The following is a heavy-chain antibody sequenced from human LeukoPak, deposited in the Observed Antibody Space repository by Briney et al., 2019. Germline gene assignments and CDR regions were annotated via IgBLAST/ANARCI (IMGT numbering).Heavy chain of an antibody. D-gene: IGHD5-24*01. CDR2: INPNSGGT. Sequence: GASVKVSCKASGYTFTDYYMHWVRQAPGQGLDWMGWINPNSGGTHYAQKFQGRVTMTRDTSINTAYMELSRPKSDDTAVYSCARGWEMATIGGFDYWGQGTLVTVSS. CDR1: GYTFTDYY. J-gene: IGHJ4*02. CDR3: ARGWEMATIGGFDY. V-gene: IGHV1-2*02.